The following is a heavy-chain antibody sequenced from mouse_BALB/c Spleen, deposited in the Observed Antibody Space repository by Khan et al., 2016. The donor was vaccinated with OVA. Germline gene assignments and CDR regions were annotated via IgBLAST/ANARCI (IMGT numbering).Heavy chain of an antibody. V-gene: IGHV5-9-3*01. J-gene: IGHJ3*01. Sequence: EVKVEESGGGLVKPGGSLKLSCAASGFTFSTFAMSWVRQTPEKRLEWVATINSDGDYTYYPDNVTGRFTISRDNAKNTLYLQMNSLRSEDTAMYYCARSPYGNFAYWGQGTLVTGAA. CDR1: GFTFSTFA. D-gene: IGHD2-1*01. CDR3: ARSPYGNFAY. CDR2: INSDGDYT.